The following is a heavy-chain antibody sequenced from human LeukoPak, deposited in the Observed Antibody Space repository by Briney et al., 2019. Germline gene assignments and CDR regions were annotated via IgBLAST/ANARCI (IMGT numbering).Heavy chain of an antibody. Sequence: ASVKVSCKASGYTFTSYDINWVRQATGQGLEWVGWMNPNSGNTGYAQKFQGRVTMTRNTSISTAYMELSSLRSEDTAVYYCARGLARLLWFGELLGWFDPWGQGTLVTVSS. V-gene: IGHV1-8*01. D-gene: IGHD3-10*01. CDR2: MNPNSGNT. J-gene: IGHJ5*02. CDR3: ARGLARLLWFGELLGWFDP. CDR1: GYTFTSYD.